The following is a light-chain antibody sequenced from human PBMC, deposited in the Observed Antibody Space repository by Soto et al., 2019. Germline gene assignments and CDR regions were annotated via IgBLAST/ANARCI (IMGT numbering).Light chain of an antibody. CDR3: QKYGTSPWT. Sequence: EIVLTHSPATLSSFPGYIVTLSFRSSESISNSYLAWYQQKPGQAPRVLIYVASTRATGIPARFSGSGSGTAFTLSISRVEPEDFAVYYCQKYGTSPWTFGQGTKVDIK. CDR1: ESISNSY. CDR2: VAS. V-gene: IGKV3-20*01. J-gene: IGKJ1*01.